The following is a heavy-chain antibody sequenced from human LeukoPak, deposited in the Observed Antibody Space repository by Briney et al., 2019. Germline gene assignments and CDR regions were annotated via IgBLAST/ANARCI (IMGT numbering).Heavy chain of an antibody. D-gene: IGHD2-2*01. CDR3: TREGVGYCSSVSFPPDY. V-gene: IGHV3-7*01. Sequence: DSMKGRFTLSRDNAKNSLYLQMNSLRAEDTAVYYCTREGVGYCSSVSFPPDYWGQGTLVTVSS. J-gene: IGHJ4*02.